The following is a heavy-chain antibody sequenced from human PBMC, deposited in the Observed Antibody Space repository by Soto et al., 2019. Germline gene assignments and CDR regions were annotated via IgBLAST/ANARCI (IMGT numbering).Heavy chain of an antibody. V-gene: IGHV4-59*01. CDR2: IYYSGST. D-gene: IGHD5-12*01. CDR3: ARGGGYDNISFDY. Sequence: PSETLSLTCTVSGGSISSYYWSWIRQPPGKGLEWIGYIYYSGSTNYNPSLKSRVTISVDTSKNQFSLKLSSVTAADTAVYYCARGGGYDNISFDYWGQGTLVTVSS. CDR1: GGSISSYY. J-gene: IGHJ4*02.